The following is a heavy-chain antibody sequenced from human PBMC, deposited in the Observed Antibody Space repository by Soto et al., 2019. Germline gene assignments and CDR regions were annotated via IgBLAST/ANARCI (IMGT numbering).Heavy chain of an antibody. Sequence: GESLKISCHCSGYTFSNFWIGWVRQEPGEGVEWMGIIYPGDHETRYSPSFQGKVTISADKSINTAYLQWNSLAASDTAFYFCARRPRSSPYFDSWGQGALVTVSS. CDR3: ARRPRSSPYFDS. CDR2: IYPGDHET. V-gene: IGHV5-51*01. CDR1: GYTFSNFW. D-gene: IGHD6-13*01. J-gene: IGHJ4*02.